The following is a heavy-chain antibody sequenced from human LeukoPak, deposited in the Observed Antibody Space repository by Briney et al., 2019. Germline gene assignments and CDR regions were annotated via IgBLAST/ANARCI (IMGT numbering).Heavy chain of an antibody. CDR1: GGTFSSYA. J-gene: IGHJ3*02. D-gene: IGHD3-22*01. Sequence: GASVKVSCKASGGTFSSYAISWVRQAPGQGLEWMGRIIPILGIANYAQKFQGRVTITADKSTSTAYMELSSLRSEDTAVYYCARDHSNYYDTPGVRDIWGQGTMVTVSS. CDR3: ARDHSNYYDTPGVRDI. CDR2: IIPILGIA. V-gene: IGHV1-69*04.